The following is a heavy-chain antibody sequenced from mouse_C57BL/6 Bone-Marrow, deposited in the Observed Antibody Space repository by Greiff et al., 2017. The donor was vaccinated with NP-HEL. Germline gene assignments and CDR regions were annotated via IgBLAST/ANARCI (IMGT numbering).Heavy chain of an antibody. Sequence: VQLQQPGAELVKPGASVKMSCKASGYTFTSYWITWVKQRPGQGLEWIGDIYPGSGSTNYNEKFKSKATLTVDTSSSTAYMQLSSLTSEDSAVYYCARSTVVAPHFDYWGQGTTLTVAS. V-gene: IGHV1-55*01. CDR3: ARSTVVAPHFDY. CDR1: GYTFTSYW. J-gene: IGHJ2*01. D-gene: IGHD1-1*01. CDR2: IYPGSGST.